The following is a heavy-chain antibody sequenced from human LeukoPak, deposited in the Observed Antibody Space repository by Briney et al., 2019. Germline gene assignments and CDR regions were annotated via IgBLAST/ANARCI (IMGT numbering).Heavy chain of an antibody. J-gene: IGHJ3*02. CDR1: GGAFSSYA. Sequence: GASVKVSCKASGGAFSSYAISWVRQAPGQGLEWMGWINPNSGGTNYAQKFQGRVTMTRDTSISTAYMELSRLRSDDTAVYYCARRGFLRSDAFDIWGQGTMVTVSS. V-gene: IGHV1-2*02. D-gene: IGHD3-16*01. CDR2: INPNSGGT. CDR3: ARRGFLRSDAFDI.